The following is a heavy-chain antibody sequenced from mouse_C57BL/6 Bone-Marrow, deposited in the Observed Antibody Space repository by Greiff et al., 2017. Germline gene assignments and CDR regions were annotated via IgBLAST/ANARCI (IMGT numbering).Heavy chain of an antibody. CDR2: INPSTGGT. V-gene: IGHV1-42*01. D-gene: IGHD1-1*01. J-gene: IGHJ4*01. CDR3: ARENYGSSPRAMDY. CDR1: GYSFTGYY. Sequence: EVQLQESGPELVKPGASVKISCKASGYSFTGYYMNWVKQSPEKSLEWIGEINPSTGGTTYNQKFKAKATLTVDKSSSTAYMQLKSLTSEDSAVYYCARENYGSSPRAMDYWGQGTSVTVSS.